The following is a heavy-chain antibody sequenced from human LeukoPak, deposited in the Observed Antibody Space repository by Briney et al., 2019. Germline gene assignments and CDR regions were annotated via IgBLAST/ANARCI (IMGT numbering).Heavy chain of an antibody. CDR1: GFTFSSYA. J-gene: IGHJ4*02. V-gene: IGHV3-23*01. D-gene: IGHD1-26*01. CDR2: ISGSGGST. CDR3: AKVLVGARDY. Sequence: GGSLRLSCAASGFTFSSYAMSWVRQAPGKGLEWVSAISGSGGSTYYADSVKGRFAISRDDSKNTLYLQMNSLRAEDTAVYYCAKVLVGARDYWGQGTLVTVSS.